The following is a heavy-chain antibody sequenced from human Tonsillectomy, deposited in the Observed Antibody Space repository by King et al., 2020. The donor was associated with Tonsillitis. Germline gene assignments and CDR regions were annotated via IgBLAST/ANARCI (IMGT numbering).Heavy chain of an antibody. Sequence: VQLVESGGGLVQPGGSLRLSCAVSGFTFSRYWMTWVRQAPGKGLEWVANINQDGSEKYYVDSVKGRFTISRDNAKNSLYLQMNSLRAEDTAVYYCARDRGSGSWYEGFDYWGRGTLLTVSS. V-gene: IGHV3-7*03. J-gene: IGHJ4*02. CDR1: GFTFSRYW. CDR2: INQDGSEK. D-gene: IGHD6-13*01. CDR3: ARDRGSGSWYEGFDY.